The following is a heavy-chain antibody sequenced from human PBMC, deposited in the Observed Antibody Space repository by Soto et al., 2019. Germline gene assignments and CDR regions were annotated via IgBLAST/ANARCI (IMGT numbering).Heavy chain of an antibody. J-gene: IGHJ4*02. D-gene: IGHD1-26*01. CDR3: VKEGRVGVEGFDF. Sequence: PGESLKISCAASGFTFSYHAMHWVRQTPGEGLEWVSGFGGNFVTTLYADSVKGRFTISRDNSKNTLHLQMNSLRAEDTAMYYCVKEGRVGVEGFDFWGQGTLVTVSS. V-gene: IGHV3-23*01. CDR1: GFTFSYHA. CDR2: FGGNFVTT.